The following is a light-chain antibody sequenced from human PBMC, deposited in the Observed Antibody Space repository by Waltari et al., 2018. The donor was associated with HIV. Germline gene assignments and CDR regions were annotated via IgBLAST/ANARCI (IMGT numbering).Light chain of an antibody. CDR3: AAWDVSLRGLV. J-gene: IGLJ2*01. CDR2: KDN. CDR1: SANIGRNS. Sequence: QAALTQPPSASGTPGQRVTISCSGGSANIGRNSVSWFQQVPGTAPKPLIYKDNQRPSGAPDRFSASKSGTSASLASSGLRSEDEADYYCAAWDVSLRGLVFGGGTKLTVL. V-gene: IGLV1-47*01.